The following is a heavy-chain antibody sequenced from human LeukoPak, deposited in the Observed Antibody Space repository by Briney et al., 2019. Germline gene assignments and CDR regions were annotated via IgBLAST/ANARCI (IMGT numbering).Heavy chain of an antibody. CDR1: GFTFSSYW. J-gene: IGHJ6*03. Sequence: WGSLRLSCAASGFTFSSYWMSWVRQAPGKGLEWVANIKQDGSEKYYVDSVKGRFTISRDNAKNSLYLQMNSLRAEDTAVYYCAREVYYYYYYMDVWGKGTTVTVSS. CDR3: AREVYYYYYYMDV. V-gene: IGHV3-7*01. CDR2: IKQDGSEK.